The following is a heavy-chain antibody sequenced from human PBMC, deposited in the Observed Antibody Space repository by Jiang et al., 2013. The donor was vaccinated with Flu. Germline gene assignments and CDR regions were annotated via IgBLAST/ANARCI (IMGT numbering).Heavy chain of an antibody. J-gene: IGHJ6*02. V-gene: IGHV1-46*01. D-gene: IGHD2-8*01. Sequence: KASRIHLHQLLYPLGATGPGQGLEWMGTINPNGGSTRYAQKFQGRVTMTRDTSTNTVYMELSSLRSEDTAVYYCAREGPVVLMAPVHYYGMDVWGQGTTVTVSS. CDR3: AREGPVVLMAPVHYYGMDV. CDR2: INPNGGST. CDR1: RIHLHQLL.